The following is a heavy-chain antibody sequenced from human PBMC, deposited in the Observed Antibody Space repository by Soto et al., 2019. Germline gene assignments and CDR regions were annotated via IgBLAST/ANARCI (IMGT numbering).Heavy chain of an antibody. V-gene: IGHV4-59*01. J-gene: IGHJ5*02. Sequence: SSETLSLTCTVSGGSMNSYHWSWIRQPPGKGLEWIGYIYDSGSTNYNPLFRGRVTISVDTSKNQFSLKLTSVTAADTAVYYCARGGYNSGGFYSGFAPGAQGTLVPVSS. D-gene: IGHD3-22*01. CDR3: ARGGYNSGGFYSGFAP. CDR1: GGSMNSYH. CDR2: IYDSGST.